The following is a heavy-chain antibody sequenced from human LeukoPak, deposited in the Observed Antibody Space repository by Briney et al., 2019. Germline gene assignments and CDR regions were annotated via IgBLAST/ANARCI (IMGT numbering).Heavy chain of an antibody. CDR3: ARDIVMMTAFQDY. CDR1: GFTFGDYA. J-gene: IGHJ4*02. V-gene: IGHV3-7*01. CDR2: IKQDGNEK. D-gene: IGHD2-21*02. Sequence: GGSLRLSCTGSGFTFGDYAISWVRQAPGKGLEWVANIKQDGNEKYYVDSVKGRFTISRDNAKKSLYLQMNSLRSEDTAVYFCARDIVMMTAFQDYWGQGTLVTVSS.